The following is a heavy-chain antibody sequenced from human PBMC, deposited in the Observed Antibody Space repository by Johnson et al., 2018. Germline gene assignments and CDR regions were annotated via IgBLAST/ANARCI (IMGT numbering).Heavy chain of an antibody. CDR1: GFTFSTYD. V-gene: IGHV3-13*01. Sequence: VQLVESGGALVQPGGSLRLSCATSGFTFSTYDMHWVRQVTGKSMEWVSGIGIAGGTHYQDSVKGRFTIPREKSKNSLHLQMNSLRAGDTAVYYCAGIIGYSGSHQDFGGAFEIWGQGTMVTVSS. CDR2: IGIAGGT. D-gene: IGHD1-26*01. CDR3: AGIIGYSGSHQDFGGAFEI. J-gene: IGHJ3*02.